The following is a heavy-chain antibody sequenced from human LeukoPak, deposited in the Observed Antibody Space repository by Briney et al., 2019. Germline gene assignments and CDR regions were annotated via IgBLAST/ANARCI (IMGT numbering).Heavy chain of an antibody. CDR1: GGSFSGYY. CDR2: INHSGST. Sequence: PSETLSLTCAVYGGSFSGYYWSWIRQPPGKGLEWIGEINHSGSTNYNPSLKSRVTISVDTSKNQFSLKLSSVTAADTAVYYCARARSGAYCGGDCFDFDYWGQGTLVTVSS. V-gene: IGHV4-34*01. D-gene: IGHD2-21*02. J-gene: IGHJ4*02. CDR3: ARARSGAYCGGDCFDFDY.